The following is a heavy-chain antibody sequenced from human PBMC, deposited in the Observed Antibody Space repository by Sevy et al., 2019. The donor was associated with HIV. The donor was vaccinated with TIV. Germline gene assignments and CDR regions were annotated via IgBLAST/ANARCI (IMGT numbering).Heavy chain of an antibody. D-gene: IGHD3-22*01. CDR3: ARARYSDSSDYYYEGAY. CDR2: IIPIFGTA. V-gene: IGHV1-69*13. Sequence: ASVKVSCKASGGTFSTFSISWVRQAPGQGLEWMGGIIPIFGTAKYTQTFQGRVAITADESTSTAYMELSGLRSEDTAIYYCARARYSDSSDYYYEGAYWGQGTLVTVSS. CDR1: GGTFSTFS. J-gene: IGHJ4*02.